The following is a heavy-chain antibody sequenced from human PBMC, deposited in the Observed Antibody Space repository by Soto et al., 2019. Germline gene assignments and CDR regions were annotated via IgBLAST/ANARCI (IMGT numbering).Heavy chain of an antibody. CDR3: ARVEAPAGSGYVAGAFDI. J-gene: IGHJ3*02. V-gene: IGHV4-30-2*01. CDR1: GGSISSGGYS. D-gene: IGHD5-12*01. Sequence: QLQLQESGSGLVKPSQTLSLTCAVSGGSISSGGYSWSWIRQPPGKGLEWIGYIYHSGSTYYNPPLKSRVTISVDRSKNQFSLKLSSVTAADTAVYYCARVEAPAGSGYVAGAFDIWGQGTMVTVSS. CDR2: IYHSGST.